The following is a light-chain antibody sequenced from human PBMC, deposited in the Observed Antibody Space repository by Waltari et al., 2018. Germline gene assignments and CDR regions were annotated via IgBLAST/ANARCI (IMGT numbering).Light chain of an antibody. V-gene: IGKV3-15*01. CDR2: GAS. J-gene: IGKJ1*01. Sequence: EIVMTQSPATLSVSPGERATLSCRASQSVSNTFPWYQQKPGQAPRLLIYGASTRATGIPARFSGSGSGTEFTLTISSLQSEDFAVYYCQQYNNWPRTFGQGTKVEIK. CDR3: QQYNNWPRT. CDR1: QSVSNT.